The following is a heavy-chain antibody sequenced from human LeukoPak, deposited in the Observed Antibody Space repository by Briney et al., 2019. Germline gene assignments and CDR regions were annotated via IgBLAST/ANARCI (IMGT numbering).Heavy chain of an antibody. CDR3: ARILIGYYPIDL. J-gene: IGHJ5*02. V-gene: IGHV3-66*01. CDR2: LYSGGTT. D-gene: IGHD3-9*01. CDR1: GFTVSNNE. Sequence: GGSLRLSCAASGFTVSNNEMSWVRQAPGKGLEWLSVLYSGGTTYYADSVKGRFTISRDNAENSLYLQMDRLRVEDTAVYYRARILIGYYPIDLWGQGTLVTVSS.